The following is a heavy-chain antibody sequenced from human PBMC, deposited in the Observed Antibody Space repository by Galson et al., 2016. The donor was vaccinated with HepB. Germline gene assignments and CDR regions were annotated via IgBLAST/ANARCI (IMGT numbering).Heavy chain of an antibody. V-gene: IGHV3-33*01. CDR1: GFTFSNYG. Sequence: LRLSCAASGFTFSNYGIHWVRQAPGKGLEWVTVIWHDGSKKYYADSVKGRFTISRDNSKNTVYLQLDSLRVEDTAVYYCARDSGGSYNGDFDYWGQGTLVTVSS. CDR3: ARDSGGSYNGDFDY. CDR2: IWHDGSKK. J-gene: IGHJ4*02. D-gene: IGHD2-15*01.